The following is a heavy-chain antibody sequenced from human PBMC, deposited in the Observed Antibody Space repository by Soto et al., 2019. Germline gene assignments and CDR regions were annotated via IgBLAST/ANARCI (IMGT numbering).Heavy chain of an antibody. J-gene: IGHJ4*02. D-gene: IGHD1-26*01. CDR2: IKQDGSEK. CDR1: GFSFSASW. V-gene: IGHV3-7*01. Sequence: EVQLMESGGGLVQPGGSLRLSCAASGFSFSASWMAWVRQAPGKGLEWVADIKQDGSEKNYVDSVKGRATISRDDAKNSVYLQMTGLRAEDTAVYYCGRDPYYGAIDYWGLGTLVIVSS. CDR3: GRDPYYGAIDY.